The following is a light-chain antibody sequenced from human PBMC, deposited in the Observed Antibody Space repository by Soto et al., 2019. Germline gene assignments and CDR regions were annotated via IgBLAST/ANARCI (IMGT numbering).Light chain of an antibody. CDR2: EVT. Sequence: QSVLTQPPSASRSPGQSVTISCTGNSSDVGGYNYVSLYQQHPGKAPKLIIYEVTKRPSGVPDRFSGSKSGNTAFMTVSGLQAEDEADYYCTAFAGRIIPFGTGTKVTVL. J-gene: IGLJ1*01. CDR1: SSDVGGYNY. CDR3: TAFAGRIIP. V-gene: IGLV2-8*01.